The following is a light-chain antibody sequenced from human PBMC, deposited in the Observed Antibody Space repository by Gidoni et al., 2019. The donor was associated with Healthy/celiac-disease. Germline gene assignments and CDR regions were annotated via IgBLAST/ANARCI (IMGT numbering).Light chain of an antibody. Sequence: IQMTQSPSSLSASVGDRVTITCRASQSISSYLHWYQQKPGKAPKLLIYAASSLQSGVPSRFSGSGSGTDFTLTLSILQPEAFATYYCQQSYSTPPSTFXQXTRLEIK. J-gene: IGKJ5*01. CDR2: AAS. V-gene: IGKV1-39*01. CDR1: QSISSY. CDR3: QQSYSTPPST.